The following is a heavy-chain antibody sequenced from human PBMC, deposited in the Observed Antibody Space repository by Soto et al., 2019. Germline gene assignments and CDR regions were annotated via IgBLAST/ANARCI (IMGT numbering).Heavy chain of an antibody. V-gene: IGHV1-24*01. J-gene: IGHJ6*02. CDR3: AGITMIVVGAYGTDV. Sequence: GASVKVSCKVSGYTLTELSMHWVRQAPGKGLEWMGGFDPEDAEIIYAQKFQGRVTMTEDTSTDTAYMELSSLRSEDTAVYYCAGITMIVVGAYGTDVWGQGTTVTVSS. D-gene: IGHD3-22*01. CDR1: GYTLTELS. CDR2: FDPEDAEI.